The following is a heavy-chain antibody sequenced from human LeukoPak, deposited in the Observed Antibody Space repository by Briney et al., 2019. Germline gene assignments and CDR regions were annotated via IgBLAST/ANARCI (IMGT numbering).Heavy chain of an antibody. CDR1: GGSISSSNW. CDR3: ARQQLSQLYYFDY. Sequence: SETLSLTCAVSGGSISSSNWWSWVRQPPGKGLEWIGEIYHSGSTKYNPSLKSRVTISVDKSKNQFSLKLSSVTAADTAVYYCARQQLSQLYYFDYWGQGTLVTVSS. D-gene: IGHD6-13*01. J-gene: IGHJ4*02. CDR2: IYHSGST. V-gene: IGHV4-4*02.